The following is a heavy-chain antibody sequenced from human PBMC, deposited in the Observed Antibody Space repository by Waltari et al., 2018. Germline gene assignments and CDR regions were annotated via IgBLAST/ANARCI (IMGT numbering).Heavy chain of an antibody. CDR1: GGAISSPNFF. V-gene: IGHV4-61*02. CDR3: ARGGY. Sequence: SGGAISSPNFFWSWIRQPAGKGLQWIGRISSGGDTNYNPSLKSRVTISLDTSKNQFSLTLTSVTAADTAVYFCARGGYWGQGTQVTVSS. CDR2: ISSGGDT. J-gene: IGHJ4*02.